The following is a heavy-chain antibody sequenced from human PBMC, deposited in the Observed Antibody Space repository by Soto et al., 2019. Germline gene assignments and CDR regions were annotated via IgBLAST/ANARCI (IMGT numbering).Heavy chain of an antibody. Sequence: GGSLRLSCAASGFTFSSYSMNWFRQAPGKGLEWVSYISSSSSTIYYADSVKGRFTISRDNAKNSLYLQMNSLRDEDTAVYYCARDLVPAAKFDAFDIWGQGTMVTVSS. CDR1: GFTFSSYS. CDR3: ARDLVPAAKFDAFDI. D-gene: IGHD2-2*01. V-gene: IGHV3-48*02. CDR2: ISSSSSTI. J-gene: IGHJ3*02.